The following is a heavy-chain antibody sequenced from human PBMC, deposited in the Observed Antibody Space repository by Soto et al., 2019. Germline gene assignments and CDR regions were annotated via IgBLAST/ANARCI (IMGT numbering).Heavy chain of an antibody. D-gene: IGHD1-26*01. Sequence: HVQLVQSGAEVQKPGSSVKVSCKASGGTFSSYSINWVLQAPGPGLEWMGEIIPTFGTANYAHKFQGRLTITAYESTSRAYRELSSLRSEDTAVYYRATDGGRYCVGMEYCGQGTLVTDTS. CDR2: IIPTFGTA. CDR3: ATDGGRYCVGMEY. J-gene: IGHJ4*02. CDR1: GGTFSSYS. V-gene: IGHV1-69*01.